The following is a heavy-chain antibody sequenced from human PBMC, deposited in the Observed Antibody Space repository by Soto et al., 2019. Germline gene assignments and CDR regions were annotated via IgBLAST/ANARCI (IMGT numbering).Heavy chain of an antibody. CDR2: INHSGST. V-gene: IGHV4-34*01. Sequence: SETLSLTCTVSGGSISSYYWSWIRQPPGKGLEWIGEINHSGSTNYNPSLKSRVTISVDTSKNQFSLKLSSVTAADTAVYYCARHPSWYDFWSGYPNPPYYYYYGMDVWGQGTTVTVSS. J-gene: IGHJ6*02. CDR3: ARHPSWYDFWSGYPNPPYYYYYGMDV. CDR1: GGSISSYY. D-gene: IGHD3-3*01.